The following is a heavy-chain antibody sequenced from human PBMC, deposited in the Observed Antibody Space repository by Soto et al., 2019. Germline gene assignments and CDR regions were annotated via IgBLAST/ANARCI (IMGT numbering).Heavy chain of an antibody. CDR3: ARERYYYYDSSGYYYVRDAFDI. V-gene: IGHV4-4*02. CDR1: GGSISSSNW. D-gene: IGHD3-22*01. Sequence: QVQLQESGPGLVKPSGTLSLTCAVSGGSISSSNWWSWVRQPPGKGLEWIGEIYHSGSTNYNPSLKSRVTISVDKPKNQFSLKLSSVTAADTAVYYCARERYYYYDSSGYYYVRDAFDIWGQGTMVTVSS. J-gene: IGHJ3*02. CDR2: IYHSGST.